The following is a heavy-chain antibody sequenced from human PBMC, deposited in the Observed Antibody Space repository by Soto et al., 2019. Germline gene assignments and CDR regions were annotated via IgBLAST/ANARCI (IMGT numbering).Heavy chain of an antibody. CDR3: ARQNGYYDSSGYYWGYYYYGMDV. J-gene: IGHJ6*02. CDR1: GYSFTSYW. Sequence: ESLRISCKGSGYSFTSYWIGWVGQMRGKGLEWMGIIYPGDSDTRYSPSFQGQVTISADKSISTAYLQWSSLKASDTAMYYCARQNGYYDSSGYYWGYYYYGMDVWGQGTTVTVSS. V-gene: IGHV5-51*01. D-gene: IGHD3-22*01. CDR2: IYPGDSDT.